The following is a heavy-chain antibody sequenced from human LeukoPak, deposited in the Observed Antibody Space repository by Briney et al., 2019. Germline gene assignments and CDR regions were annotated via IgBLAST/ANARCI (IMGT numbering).Heavy chain of an antibody. V-gene: IGHV3-21*01. CDR2: ISSSSSYI. CDR1: GFTVSSNY. D-gene: IGHD5-18*01. J-gene: IGHJ4*02. Sequence: NPGGSLRLSCAASGFTVSSNYMSWVRQAPGKGLEWVSSISSSSSYIYYADSVKGRFTITRDNAKNSLYLQMNSLRAEDTAVYYCAALDSYGYRRFYWGQGTLVTVSS. CDR3: AALDSYGYRRFY.